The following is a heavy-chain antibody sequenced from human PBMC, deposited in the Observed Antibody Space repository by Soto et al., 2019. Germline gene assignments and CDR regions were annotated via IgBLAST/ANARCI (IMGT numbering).Heavy chain of an antibody. Sequence: VQLLESGGGLVQPGGSLRLSCEASGFTFSNYAMSWVRQAPGEGPEWVSTIGGGDDIFYADSVKGRFTISRDDSRDTMYLQMDNLRVEDTAIYFCAKDSVSYNRIYDAFDIWGQGTVVTGSS. CDR1: GFTFSNYA. D-gene: IGHD1-26*01. CDR3: AKDSVSYNRIYDAFDI. V-gene: IGHV3-23*01. CDR2: IGGGDDI. J-gene: IGHJ3*02.